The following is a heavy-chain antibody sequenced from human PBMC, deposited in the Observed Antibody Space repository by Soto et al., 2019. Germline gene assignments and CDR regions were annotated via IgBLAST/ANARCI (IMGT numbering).Heavy chain of an antibody. CDR2: IYHSGST. Sequence: QVQLQESGPGLVKPSGTLSLTCAVSGGSISSSNWWSWVRQPPGKGLEWIGEIYHSGSTNYNPSLKSRVTRSVDKSQNQFSLKLSSVTAADTAVYYCARDPDYGDYLGLFDYWGQGTLVTVSS. CDR1: GGSISSSNW. D-gene: IGHD4-17*01. J-gene: IGHJ4*02. CDR3: ARDPDYGDYLGLFDY. V-gene: IGHV4-4*02.